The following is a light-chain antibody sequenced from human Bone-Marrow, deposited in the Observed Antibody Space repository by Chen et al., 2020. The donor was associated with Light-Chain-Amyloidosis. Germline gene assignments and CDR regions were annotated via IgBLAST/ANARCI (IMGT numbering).Light chain of an antibody. CDR2: DDS. CDR1: NIGSTS. CDR3: QVWDRSSDRPV. J-gene: IGLJ3*02. Sequence: SYVLTQPSSVSVAPGQTATIACGGNNIGSTSVHWYQQTPGQAPLLVVYDDSDRPSGIPERGSGSNSGNTATLTSSRGEAGDEADYYCQVWDRSSDRPVFGGGTKLTVL. V-gene: IGLV3-21*02.